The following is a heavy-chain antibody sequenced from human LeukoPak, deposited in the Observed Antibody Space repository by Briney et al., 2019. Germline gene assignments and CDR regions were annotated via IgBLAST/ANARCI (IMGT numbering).Heavy chain of an antibody. CDR3: ARIPSPGWFDP. V-gene: IGHV4-39*07. J-gene: IGHJ5*02. CDR1: GGSISISNYY. Sequence: SETLSLTCTVSGGSISISNYYWGWVRQPPGRGLEWIANVYYSGSTYYNPSLMSRVTISINTSKNQFSLKVTSVTAADTAVYYCARIPSPGWFDPWGQGTLVTVSS. CDR2: VYYSGST.